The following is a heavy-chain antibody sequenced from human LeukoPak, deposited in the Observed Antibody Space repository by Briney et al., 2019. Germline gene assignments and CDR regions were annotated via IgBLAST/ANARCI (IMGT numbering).Heavy chain of an antibody. V-gene: IGHV3-23*01. CDR3: AKDRAAAPPDAFDI. CDR2: ISGSGGST. J-gene: IGHJ3*02. D-gene: IGHD6-13*01. Sequence: GGSLRLSCAASGFTFDDYAMHWVRQAPGKGLEWVSGISGSGGSTYYADSVKGRFTISRDNSKNTLYLQMNSLRAEDTAVYYCAKDRAAAPPDAFDIWGQGTMVTVSS. CDR1: GFTFDDYA.